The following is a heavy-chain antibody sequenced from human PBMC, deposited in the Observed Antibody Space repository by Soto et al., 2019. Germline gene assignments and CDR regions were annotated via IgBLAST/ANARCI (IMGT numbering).Heavy chain of an antibody. CDR2: ISYDGSNV. J-gene: IGHJ3*02. D-gene: IGHD2-21*02. V-gene: IGHV3-30-3*01. Sequence: QEQLVESGGGVVQPGRSLRLTCEGSGFTFSLFAMHWVRQAPGKGLEWVTVISYDGSNVYYADSVMGRFTISRDNSKNAVYLQMTNLRAEVTAVYNCAAHLYCGNDCYQADFDTWGHGTLVTVSS. CDR3: AAHLYCGNDCYQADFDT. CDR1: GFTFSLFA.